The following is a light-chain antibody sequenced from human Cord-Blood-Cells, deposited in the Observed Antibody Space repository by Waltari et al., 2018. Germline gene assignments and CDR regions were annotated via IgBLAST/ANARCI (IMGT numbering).Light chain of an antibody. CDR2: DVS. J-gene: IGLJ3*02. Sequence: QSALTQPASVSGSPGPSITISCTATSSDVGGYNYVSWYQQPPDKAPKLMIYDVSKRPSGVSNRFSGSKSGNTASLTISGLQAEDEADYYCSSYTSSSTWVFGGGTKLTVL. CDR1: SSDVGGYNY. V-gene: IGLV2-14*01. CDR3: SSYTSSSTWV.